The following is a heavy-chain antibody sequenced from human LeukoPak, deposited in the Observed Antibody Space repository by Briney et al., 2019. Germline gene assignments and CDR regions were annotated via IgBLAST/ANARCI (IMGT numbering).Heavy chain of an antibody. Sequence: GGSLRLSCAASGFTFSSYAMSWVRQAPGKGLEWVSAISGSGGSTYYADSVKGRFTISRDNSKNTLYLQMNSLRAEDTAVYYCAKIQTPGYSGSCYPYFDYWGQGTLVTVSS. J-gene: IGHJ4*02. CDR3: AKIQTPGYSGSCYPYFDY. CDR1: GFTFSSYA. CDR2: ISGSGGST. D-gene: IGHD1-26*01. V-gene: IGHV3-23*01.